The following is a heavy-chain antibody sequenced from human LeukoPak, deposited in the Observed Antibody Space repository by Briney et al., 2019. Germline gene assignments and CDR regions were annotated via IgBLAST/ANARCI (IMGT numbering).Heavy chain of an antibody. J-gene: IGHJ4*02. V-gene: IGHV3-53*01. CDR2: IYSGGST. Sequence: GGSLRLSCAASGFTVSSNYMSWVRQAPGKGLEWVSVIYSGGSTYYADSVKGRFTISRDNSKNTLYLQMNSLRAEDTAVYYCARTYYDYVWGSYRFYYFDYRGQGTLVTVSS. CDR1: GFTVSSNY. D-gene: IGHD3-16*02. CDR3: ARTYYDYVWGSYRFYYFDY.